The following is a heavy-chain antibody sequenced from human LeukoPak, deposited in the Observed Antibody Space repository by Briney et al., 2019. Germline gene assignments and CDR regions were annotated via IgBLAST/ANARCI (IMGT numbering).Heavy chain of an antibody. CDR3: ATLLKVLDGSRGWFDP. V-gene: IGHV4-34*01. D-gene: IGHD3-10*01. CDR2: INHSGST. CDR1: GGSFSGYY. Sequence: RSSETLSLTCAVYGGSFSGYYWSWIRQPPGKGLEWIGEINHSGSTNYNPSLKSRVTISVDTSKNQFSLKLSSVTAADTAVYYCATLLKVLDGSRGWFDPWGQGTLVTVSS. J-gene: IGHJ5*02.